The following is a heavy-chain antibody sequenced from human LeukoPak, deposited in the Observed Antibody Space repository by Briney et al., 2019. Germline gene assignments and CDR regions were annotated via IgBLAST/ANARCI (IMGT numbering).Heavy chain of an antibody. CDR3: AKGQYAGPWGIFPYYYYYCGMDV. Sequence: PGRSLRLSCAASGFTFSSYGMHWVRQAPGKGLEWVAVISYDGSNKYYADSVKGRFTISRDNSKNTLYLQMNSLRAEDTAVYYCAKGQYAGPWGIFPYYYYYCGMDVWGQGTTVTVSS. CDR2: ISYDGSNK. J-gene: IGHJ6*02. D-gene: IGHD3-16*01. V-gene: IGHV3-30*18. CDR1: GFTFSSYG.